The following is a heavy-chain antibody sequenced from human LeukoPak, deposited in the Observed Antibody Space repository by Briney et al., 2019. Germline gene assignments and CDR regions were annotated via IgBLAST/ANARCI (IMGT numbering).Heavy chain of an antibody. CDR3: GRAFPPLRTSSAGDL. CDR2: ISGRSSHT. J-gene: IGHJ4*02. CDR1: GFTFSDYD. D-gene: IGHD3-16*01. V-gene: IGHV3-21*06. Sequence: PGGSLRLSCSASGFTFSDYDMNWIRQAPGKGLEWISAISGRSSHTYYGDSVKGRFSISRDNAKNLLYLQMNGLGAEDTAVYYCGRAFPPLRTSSAGDLWGQGTLVTVSP.